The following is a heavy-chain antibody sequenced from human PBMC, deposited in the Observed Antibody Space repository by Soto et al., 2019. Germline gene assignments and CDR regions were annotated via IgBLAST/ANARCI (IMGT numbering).Heavy chain of an antibody. D-gene: IGHD3-10*01. CDR3: ARDPGEYGSGSYSDNMWFDP. CDR1: GGSISSGVYY. Sequence: SETLSLTCTVSGGSISSGVYYWSWIRQHPGKGLEWIGYIYYSGSTYYNPSLKSRVTISVDTSKNQFSLKLSSVTAADTAVYYCARDPGEYGSGSYSDNMWFDPWGQGTLVTVSS. V-gene: IGHV4-31*03. J-gene: IGHJ5*02. CDR2: IYYSGST.